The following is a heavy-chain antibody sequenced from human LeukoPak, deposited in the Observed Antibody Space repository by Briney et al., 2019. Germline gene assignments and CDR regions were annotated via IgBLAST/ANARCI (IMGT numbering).Heavy chain of an antibody. D-gene: IGHD3-16*01. V-gene: IGHV1-2*02. J-gene: IGHJ3*02. CDR3: ARQFGPTDAFDI. CDR1: GITIAGYD. CDR2: IKPRFSGI. Sequence: ASVTVSCKASGITIAGYDVHWVRQAPGQGVEWMGRIKPRFSGINHAEKFQGRVTMTRDTSMATAYMELSSLTSDDTAVYYCARQFGPTDAFDIWGQGTMVTVSS.